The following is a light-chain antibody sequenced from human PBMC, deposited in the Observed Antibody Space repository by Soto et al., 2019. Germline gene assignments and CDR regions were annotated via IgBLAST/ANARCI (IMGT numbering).Light chain of an antibody. Sequence: QSVLTQPPSASGSRGQSVTISCTGTSSDVGGYNYVSWYQQHPGKAPKLMIYEVSKRPSGVPDRFSGSKSGNTASLTVSGLQPEDEADYYCSSYVGSNNLGVFGGGTKLTVL. J-gene: IGLJ3*02. CDR3: SSYVGSNNLGV. V-gene: IGLV2-8*01. CDR2: EVS. CDR1: SSDVGGYNY.